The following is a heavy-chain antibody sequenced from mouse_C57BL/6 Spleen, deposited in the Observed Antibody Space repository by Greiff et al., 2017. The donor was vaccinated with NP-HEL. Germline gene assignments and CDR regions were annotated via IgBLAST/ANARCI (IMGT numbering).Heavy chain of an antibody. CDR2: IRHKANNPAT. D-gene: IGHD1-1*01. Sequence: DVMLVESGGGLVQPGGSMKLSCAASGFTFSDAWMDWVRQSPEKGLEWVAEIRHKANNPATYYAESVKGRFTISRADSKSSVYLQINNLRAEDTGIYCCTMNPPRGYGRSHAMNCWGQGTSVTVST. CDR1: GFTFSDAW. CDR3: TMNPPRGYGRSHAMNC. V-gene: IGHV6-6*01. J-gene: IGHJ4*01.